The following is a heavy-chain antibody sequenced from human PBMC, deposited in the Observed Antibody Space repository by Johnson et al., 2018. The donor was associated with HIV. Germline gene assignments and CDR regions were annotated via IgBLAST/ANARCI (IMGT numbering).Heavy chain of an antibody. D-gene: IGHD1-26*01. CDR1: GFTLSSYA. CDR3: ARGFHSGSYYRGRAFDI. CDR2: ISYDGSNK. J-gene: IGHJ3*02. V-gene: IGHV3-30*04. Sequence: QVQLVESGGGLVQPGGSLRLSCAASGFTLSSYAMHWVRQAPGKGLEWVAVISYDGSNKYYADSVKGRFTISRDNSKNTLDLQMNSLRAEDTAVYYCARGFHSGSYYRGRAFDIWGQGTMVTVSS.